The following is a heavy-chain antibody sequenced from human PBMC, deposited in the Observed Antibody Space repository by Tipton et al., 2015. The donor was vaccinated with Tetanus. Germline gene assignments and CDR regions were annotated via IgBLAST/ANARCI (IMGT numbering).Heavy chain of an antibody. J-gene: IGHJ6*02. CDR3: ARAALQPAADHPYGMDV. V-gene: IGHV3-30-3*01. CDR1: GFTFSSYA. Sequence: SLRLSCAASGFTFSSYAMHWVRQAPGKGLEWVAVISYDGSNKYYADSVKGRFTISRDNSKNTLYLQMNSLRAEDTAVYYFARAALQPAADHPYGMDVWGQGTTVTVSS. CDR2: ISYDGSNK. D-gene: IGHD1-1*01.